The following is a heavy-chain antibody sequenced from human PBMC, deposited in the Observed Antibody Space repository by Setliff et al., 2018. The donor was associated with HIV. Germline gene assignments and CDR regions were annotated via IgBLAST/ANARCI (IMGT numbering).Heavy chain of an antibody. D-gene: IGHD3-22*01. CDR3: ARDIGGYWDYHYYMDV. V-gene: IGHV1-2*02. Sequence: GASVKVSCKASGGTFSSYAISWVRQAPGQGLEWMGWINPNSGGTQYAQKFQGRVTMTRDTSISTGSMELSRLRSDDTAVYYCARDIGGYWDYHYYMDVWGNGTTVTVSS. J-gene: IGHJ6*03. CDR2: INPNSGGT. CDR1: GGTFSSYA.